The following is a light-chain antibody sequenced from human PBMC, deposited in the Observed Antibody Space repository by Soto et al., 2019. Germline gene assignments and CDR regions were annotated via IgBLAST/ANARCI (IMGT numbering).Light chain of an antibody. J-gene: IGKJ1*01. CDR2: GAS. V-gene: IGKV3-15*01. CDR3: QQYNNWPRP. CDR1: QSVSSN. Sequence: EIVMTQSPSTLSVSTGERVTLSCRASQSVSSNLAWYQQKPGHAPRLLIYGASTRATGIPARISGSGSGTEFTLTISGLQSGGFVVYYCQQYNNWPRPFGQGTKVEIK.